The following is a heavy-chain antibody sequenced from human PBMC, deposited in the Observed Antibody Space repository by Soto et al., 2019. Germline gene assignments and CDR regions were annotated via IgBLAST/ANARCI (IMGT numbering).Heavy chain of an antibody. CDR2: ISSRSGYT. D-gene: IGHD4-17*01. CDR3: ARDRAGEYYYYYGMDV. V-gene: IGHV3-21*01. Sequence: EVQLVESGGGLVKPGGSLRLSCAASGFSFSSYSMNWVRQAPGKGLAWVSSISSRSGYTYYADSVKGRFTISRDNAKNSLYLQMNSLRAEDTAVYYCARDRAGEYYYYYGMDVWGQGTTVTVSS. J-gene: IGHJ6*02. CDR1: GFSFSSYS.